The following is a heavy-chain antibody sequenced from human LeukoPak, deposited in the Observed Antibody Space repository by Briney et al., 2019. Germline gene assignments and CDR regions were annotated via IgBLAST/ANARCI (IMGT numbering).Heavy chain of an antibody. CDR2: IYYSGST. V-gene: IGHV4-59*08. J-gene: IGHJ4*02. CDR3: ASGKNWCYFDY. Sequence: SETLSLTCTVSGGSISSYYWSWIRQPPGKGLEWIGYIYYSGSTNYNPSLKSRVTISVDTSKNQFSLKLSSVTAADTAVYYCASGKNWCYFDYWGQGTLVTVSS. CDR1: GGSISSYY. D-gene: IGHD2-8*02.